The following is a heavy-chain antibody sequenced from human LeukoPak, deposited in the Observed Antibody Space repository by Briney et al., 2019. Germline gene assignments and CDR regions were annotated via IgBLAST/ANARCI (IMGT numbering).Heavy chain of an antibody. Sequence: ASVKVSCKASGYTFTGYYMHWVRQVPGQGLEWMGIINPAGDSTSYAQKFQARVTMTRDTSTNTVYMELSSLRSEDTAVYYCARDRRDYYDSSNPSYWGQGTLVTVSS. CDR1: GYTFTGYY. CDR3: ARDRRDYYDSSNPSY. CDR2: INPAGDST. V-gene: IGHV1-46*01. J-gene: IGHJ4*02. D-gene: IGHD3-22*01.